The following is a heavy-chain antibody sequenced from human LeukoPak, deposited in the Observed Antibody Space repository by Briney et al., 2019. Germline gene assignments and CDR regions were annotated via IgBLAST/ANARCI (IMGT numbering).Heavy chain of an antibody. CDR2: INHSAGT. J-gene: IGHJ4*02. CDR1: GGTFSGFF. V-gene: IGHV4-34*01. CDR3: ARGRIPDDSGSRGDYFDY. Sequence: SETLSLACAGYGGTFSGFFWTWIRQPPGKGLEWIGQINHSAGTNHNPSLKSRVTISIDTSKNQFSLKVDSVTAADTAVYYCARGRIPDDSGSRGDYFDYWGQGTLVTVSS. D-gene: IGHD3-10*01.